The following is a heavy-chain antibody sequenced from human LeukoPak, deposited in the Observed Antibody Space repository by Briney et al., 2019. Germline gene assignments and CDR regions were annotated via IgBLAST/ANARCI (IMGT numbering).Heavy chain of an antibody. V-gene: IGHV3-48*01. J-gene: IGHJ3*02. CDR3: AREGQDAFDI. Sequence: PGGSLRLSCAASGFTFSSYSMNWVRQAPGKGLEWVSYISSSSSTIYCADSVKGRFTISRDNAKNSLYLQMNSLRAEDTAVYYCAREGQDAFDIWGQGTMVTVSS. CDR2: ISSSSSTI. CDR1: GFTFSSYS.